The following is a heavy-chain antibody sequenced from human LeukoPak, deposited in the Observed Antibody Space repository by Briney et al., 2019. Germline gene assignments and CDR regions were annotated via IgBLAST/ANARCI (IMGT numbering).Heavy chain of an antibody. D-gene: IGHD3-3*01. CDR3: ARDKRLPWSGYYLNYYYYYMDV. V-gene: IGHV3-11*04. CDR1: GFTFSDYY. J-gene: IGHJ6*03. CDR2: ISSSGSTI. Sequence: PGGSLRLSCAASGFTFSDYYMSWIRQAPGKGLEWVTYISSSGSTIDYADSVKGRFTISRDNAKNSLYLQMNSLRAEDTAVYYCARDKRLPWSGYYLNYYYYYMDVWGKGTTVTVSS.